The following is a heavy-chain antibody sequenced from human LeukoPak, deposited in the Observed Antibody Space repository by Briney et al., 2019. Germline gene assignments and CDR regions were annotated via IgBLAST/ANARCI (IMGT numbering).Heavy chain of an antibody. CDR1: GGSVSSYY. CDR3: ARARYANAWYAFDI. Sequence: PSETLSLTCTVSGGSVSSYYRSWIRRPPGRGLEWIAYLSHSGSSDSNPSLTSRVTTLVDTSKNQFSLKLTSVTAADTAVYYCARARYANAWYAFDIWGHGTMVTVSS. CDR2: LSHSGSS. J-gene: IGHJ3*02. V-gene: IGHV4-59*02. D-gene: IGHD2-2*01.